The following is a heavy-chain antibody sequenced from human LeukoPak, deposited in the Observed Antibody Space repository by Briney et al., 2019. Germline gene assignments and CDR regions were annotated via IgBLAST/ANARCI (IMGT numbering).Heavy chain of an antibody. Sequence: ASVKVSCKASGYTFTGYYMHWVRQAPGQGLEWMGWINPNSGGTGYAQKFQGRVTITRNTSISTAYMELSSLRSEDTAVYYCAREQWLGAFDIWGQGTMVTVSS. CDR1: GYTFTGYY. V-gene: IGHV1-8*03. D-gene: IGHD6-19*01. J-gene: IGHJ3*02. CDR2: INPNSGGT. CDR3: AREQWLGAFDI.